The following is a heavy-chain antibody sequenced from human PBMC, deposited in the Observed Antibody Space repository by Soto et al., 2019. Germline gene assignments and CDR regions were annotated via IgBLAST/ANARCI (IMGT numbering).Heavy chain of an antibody. J-gene: IGHJ6*02. D-gene: IGHD2-21*02. CDR2: IGRRSDI. CDR3: AREETAWPLAYGLDV. Sequence: NPGGSLRLSCAASGFSFSTYSMHWVRQAPGKGLEWVSSIGRRSDIYYADSVKGRFTISRDNAKNSVSLQMNSLRDEDTAVYYCAREETAWPLAYGLDVWGQGTTVTVSS. CDR1: GFSFSTYS. V-gene: IGHV3-21*01.